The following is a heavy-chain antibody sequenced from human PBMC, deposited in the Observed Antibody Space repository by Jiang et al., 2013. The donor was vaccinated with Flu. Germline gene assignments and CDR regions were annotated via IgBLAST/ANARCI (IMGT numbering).Heavy chain of an antibody. CDR2: IYWDGER. CDR1: GFSFSNNAVG. D-gene: IGHD3-22*01. Sequence: KPTQTLTLTCTFFGFSFSNNAVGVGWLRRPPGKALEWLALIYWDGERHYSPSLGTRLTITKGTSNNQVVLTMSNMGPVDTATYYCAHYNYYDSNADEGLDVWGHGTSVTVSS. J-gene: IGHJ3*01. V-gene: IGHV2-5*02. CDR3: AHYNYYDSNADEGLDV.